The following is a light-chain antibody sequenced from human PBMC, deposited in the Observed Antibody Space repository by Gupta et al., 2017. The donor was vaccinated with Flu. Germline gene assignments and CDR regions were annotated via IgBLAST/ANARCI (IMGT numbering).Light chain of an antibody. Sequence: DIQMTQSPSSLSASVGDRVTITCQESQDISNYLNWYQLKPGKAPKLLIYAASNLEIGVPSRFSGSGSGTDLTFPISSLQPEDVAAYYCPQFDSLPRTFGGGTKVEIK. V-gene: IGKV1-33*01. CDR1: QDISNY. J-gene: IGKJ4*01. CDR2: AAS. CDR3: PQFDSLPRT.